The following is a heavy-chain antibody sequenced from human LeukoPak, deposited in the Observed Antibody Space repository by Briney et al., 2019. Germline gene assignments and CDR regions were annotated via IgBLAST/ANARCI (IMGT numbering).Heavy chain of an antibody. D-gene: IGHD2-2*01. Sequence: GGSLRLSCAASGFAFSNAWMSWVRQAPGKGLEWVGRIKSKTDGGTTDYAAPVKGRFTISRDDSKNTLYLQMNSLKTEDTAVYYCTTDHRRGYCSSTSCYYFDYWGQGTLVTVSS. V-gene: IGHV3-15*01. J-gene: IGHJ4*02. CDR3: TTDHRRGYCSSTSCYYFDY. CDR1: GFAFSNAW. CDR2: IKSKTDGGTT.